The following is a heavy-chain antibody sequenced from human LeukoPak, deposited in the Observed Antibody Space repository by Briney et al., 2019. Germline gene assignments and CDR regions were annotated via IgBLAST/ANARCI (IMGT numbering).Heavy chain of an antibody. D-gene: IGHD6-19*01. J-gene: IGHJ3*02. Sequence: PSETLSLTCTVSGDSVNSGAYYWSWLRQPAGKEPEWIGRIYPLETTDYNPSLKSRVAISVDTSKNQFSLKLSSVTAADTAVYYCAREIVAGLGVSFDIWGQGTMVTVSS. CDR3: AREIVAGLGVSFDI. V-gene: IGHV4-61*02. CDR2: IYPLETT. CDR1: GDSVNSGAYY.